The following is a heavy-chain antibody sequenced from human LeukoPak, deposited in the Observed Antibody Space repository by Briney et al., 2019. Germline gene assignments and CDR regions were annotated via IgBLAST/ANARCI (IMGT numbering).Heavy chain of an antibody. V-gene: IGHV3-21*01. CDR3: ARAMGYDWDFPPDY. CDR1: GFTFSSYS. J-gene: IGHJ4*02. CDR2: ISSSSSYI. Sequence: GGSLRLSCAASGFTFSSYSMNWVRQAPGKGLEWVSSISSSSSYIYYADSVKGRFTISRENSKNTLYLQMNSLGPEDTAVYYCARAMGYDWDFPPDYWGQGTLVTVSS. D-gene: IGHD1-7*01.